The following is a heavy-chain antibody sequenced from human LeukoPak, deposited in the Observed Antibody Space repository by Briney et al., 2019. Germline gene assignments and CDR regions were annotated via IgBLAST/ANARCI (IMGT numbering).Heavy chain of an antibody. CDR2: ISSSSSYI. D-gene: IGHD5-18*01. V-gene: IGHV3-21*01. CDR3: ARGSDTAMVGNV. CDR1: GFTFSSYS. Sequence: PGGSLRLSCAASGFTFSSYSMNWVRQAPGKGLEWVSSISSSSSYIYYADSVKGRFTISRDNAKNSLYLQMNSLRAEDTAVYYCARGSDTAMVGNVWGKGTTVTVSS. J-gene: IGHJ6*04.